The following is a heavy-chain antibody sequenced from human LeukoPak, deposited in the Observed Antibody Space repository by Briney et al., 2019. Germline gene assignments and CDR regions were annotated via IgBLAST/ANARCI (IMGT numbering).Heavy chain of an antibody. CDR2: IYTSGST. D-gene: IGHD4-17*01. V-gene: IGHV4-4*07. CDR1: GGSISSYY. J-gene: IGHJ6*03. Sequence: SETLSLTCTVSGGSISSYYWSWIRQPAGKGLEWIGRIYTSGSTNYNPSLKSRVTMSVDTSKNQFSLKLSSVTAADTAVYYCAREGYDYGDCGRPNYYYYYMDVWGKGTTVTVSS. CDR3: AREGYDYGDCGRPNYYYYYMDV.